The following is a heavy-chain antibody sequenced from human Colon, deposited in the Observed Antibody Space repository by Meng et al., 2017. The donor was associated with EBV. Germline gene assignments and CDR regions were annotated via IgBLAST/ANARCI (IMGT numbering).Heavy chain of an antibody. Sequence: QLQESGPGLVKPSQTLSLTCVVSGDFISSGNYHWSWIRQAPGKGLEWIGHSESTSYNPSLRSRVVISVDTAKNQFSLRPDSVTAADTAVYYCTTYAVGAGGRGYWGPGTLVTVSS. CDR1: GDFISSGNYH. D-gene: IGHD2-15*01. V-gene: IGHV4-30-4*01. J-gene: IGHJ4*02. CDR2: HSEST. CDR3: TTYAVGAGGRGY.